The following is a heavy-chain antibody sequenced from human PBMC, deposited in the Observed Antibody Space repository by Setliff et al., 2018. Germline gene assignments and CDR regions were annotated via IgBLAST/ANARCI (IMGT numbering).Heavy chain of an antibody. J-gene: IGHJ6*02. CDR1: GGSITSSY. CDR3: ARDQWVRSPPLSFSYGMDV. D-gene: IGHD5-12*01. CDR2: VYINGGT. V-gene: IGHV4-4*07. Sequence: KASETLSLTCTVSGGSITSSYYWSWIRQPAGKGLEWIGRVYINGGTNYNPSLKSRVTISLDTSKNQFSLKLTSVTAADTAVYYCARDQWVRSPPLSFSYGMDVWGQGTTVTVSS.